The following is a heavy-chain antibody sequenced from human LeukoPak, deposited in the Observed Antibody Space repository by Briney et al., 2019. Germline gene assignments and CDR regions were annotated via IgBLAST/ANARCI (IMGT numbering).Heavy chain of an antibody. CDR3: AKDRWTEVDAFDI. Sequence: GGSLRLSCATSGFSFSSYAMSWVRQAPGKGLEWVSAMSSSDDGRYYAASVRGRFTISRDTSRSTLYLQMNSLRAEDTAVYYCAKDRWTEVDAFDIWGQGTMVTVSS. CDR1: GFSFSSYA. J-gene: IGHJ3*02. CDR2: MSSSDDGR. D-gene: IGHD1-1*01. V-gene: IGHV3-23*01.